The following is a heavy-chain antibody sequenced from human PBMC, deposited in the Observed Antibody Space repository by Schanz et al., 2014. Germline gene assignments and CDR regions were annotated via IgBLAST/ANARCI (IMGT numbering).Heavy chain of an antibody. J-gene: IGHJ6*02. CDR2: ISGSGDNT. CDR1: GLTFSNHA. D-gene: IGHD6-19*01. V-gene: IGHV3-23*04. CDR3: ARSYSSGWYPYYYGMDV. Sequence: EVQLVESGGGVVQPGRSLRLSCAASGLTFSNHAMSWVRQAPGKGLEWVSAISGSGDNTFYADSVRGRFTISRDNARNSLYLQMNSLRAEDTAVYYCARSYSSGWYPYYYGMDVWGQGTTVTVSS.